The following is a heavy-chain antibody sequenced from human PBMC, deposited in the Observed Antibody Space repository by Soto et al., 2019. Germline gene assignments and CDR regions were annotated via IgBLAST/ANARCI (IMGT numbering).Heavy chain of an antibody. CDR1: GFKFSNYW. D-gene: IGHD3-3*01. V-gene: IGHV3-7*01. Sequence: EVQLVESGGGFVQPGGSLRLSCATSGFKFSNYWMSWVRQAPGMGLEWLANIKQDGSATYYVDSVRGRFTISRDNSNNSLFLQMKNLRAEDTAVYYCARWSGFGEDYWGQGTLVTVSS. CDR2: IKQDGSAT. CDR3: ARWSGFGEDY. J-gene: IGHJ4*02.